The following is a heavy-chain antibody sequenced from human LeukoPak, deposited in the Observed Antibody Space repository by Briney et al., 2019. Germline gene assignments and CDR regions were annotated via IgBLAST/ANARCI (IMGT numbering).Heavy chain of an antibody. D-gene: IGHD1-14*01. V-gene: IGHV4-4*02. CDR1: GDSTSGNNW. Sequence: SETLSLTCTVSGDSTSGNNWWTWVRQPPGKGLEWIGEISRSGSTNYNPSLKSRVTISLDKSNNQFSVTLTSVTAADTAVYYCASRSDFTGEPYWGQGTLVTVSS. CDR2: ISRSGST. J-gene: IGHJ4*02. CDR3: ASRSDFTGEPY.